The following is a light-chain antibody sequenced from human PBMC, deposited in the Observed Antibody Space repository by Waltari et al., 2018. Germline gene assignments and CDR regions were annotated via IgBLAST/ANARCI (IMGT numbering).Light chain of an antibody. CDR1: QNLNTF. CDR3: QQYYDYPIN. J-gene: IGKJ5*01. V-gene: IGKV1-5*01. Sequence: DIQMTQSPSTVSASLGNRVTITCRASQNLNTFLSWYQQKPGAVPNLLIDDASTLERGVPSRFSGSGSGTHFTLTISGLQPDDFATYYCQQYYDYPINFGQGTRL. CDR2: DAS.